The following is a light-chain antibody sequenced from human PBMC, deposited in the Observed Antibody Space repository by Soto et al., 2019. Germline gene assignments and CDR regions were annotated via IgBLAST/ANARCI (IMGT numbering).Light chain of an antibody. J-gene: IGLJ7*01. V-gene: IGLV1-40*01. CDR3: QSYDSSLSGFV. CDR1: SNNIGAGYD. CDR2: GNS. Sequence: QSVLTQPPSVSGAPGQRVTISCTGSSNNIGAGYDVHWYQQLPGTAPKLLIYGNSNRPSGVPDRFSGSKSGTSAFLAITGLQAEDEADYYCQSYDSSLSGFVFGGGTQLTVL.